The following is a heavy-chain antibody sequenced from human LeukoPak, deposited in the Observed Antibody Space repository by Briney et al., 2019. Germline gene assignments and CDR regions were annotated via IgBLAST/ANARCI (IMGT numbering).Heavy chain of an antibody. D-gene: IGHD3-22*01. V-gene: IGHV3-48*01. J-gene: IGHJ4*02. Sequence: PGGSLRLSCTASGFTFSLYNMNWVRQAPGKGLEWLSYISSSGTTIHYADSVRGRFTISRDNSKNTLYLQMNSLRAEDTAVYYCAKDRDGYDSSEIDYWGQGTLVTVSS. CDR2: ISSSGTTI. CDR1: GFTFSLYN. CDR3: AKDRDGYDSSEIDY.